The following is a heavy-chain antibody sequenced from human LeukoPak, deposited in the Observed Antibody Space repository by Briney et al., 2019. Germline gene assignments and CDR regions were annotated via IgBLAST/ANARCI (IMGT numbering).Heavy chain of an antibody. CDR3: ASQYTSSRIFDD. V-gene: IGHV3-21*01. D-gene: IGHD6-13*01. CDR1: GFTFSSYS. Sequence: GGSLRLSCAASGFTFSSYSMNWVRQAPGKGLEWVSSISSSSTYIYYADSVKGRFTVSRDNAKNSLYLQMNSLRAEDTAVYFCASQYTSSRIFDDWGQGTLVTISS. J-gene: IGHJ4*02. CDR2: ISSSSTYI.